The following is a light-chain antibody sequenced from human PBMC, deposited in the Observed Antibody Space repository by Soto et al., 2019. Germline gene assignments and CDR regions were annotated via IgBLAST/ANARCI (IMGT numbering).Light chain of an antibody. CDR3: QQRSNWPPIT. Sequence: EIVLTQSPATLSLSPGERATLSCRASQSVSSYLAWYQQKPCQAPRLLIYDASNRATGIPARFSGSGSGTDFTLTFSSLEPEDFAVYYCQQRSNWPPITFGQGTRLEIK. J-gene: IGKJ5*01. CDR2: DAS. CDR1: QSVSSY. V-gene: IGKV3-11*01.